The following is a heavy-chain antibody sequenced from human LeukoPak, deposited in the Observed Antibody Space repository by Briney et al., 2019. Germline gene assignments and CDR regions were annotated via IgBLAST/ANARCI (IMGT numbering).Heavy chain of an antibody. CDR1: GGSISSHY. CDR2: IYYSGST. J-gene: IGHJ5*02. Sequence: NTSETLSLTCTVSGGSISSHYWSWIRQPPGKGLEWIGYIYYSGSTNYNPSLKSRVTISVDTSKNQFSLKLSSVTAADTAVYYCARPYYYDSRIDPWGQGALVTVSS. V-gene: IGHV4-59*08. D-gene: IGHD3-22*01. CDR3: ARPYYYDSRIDP.